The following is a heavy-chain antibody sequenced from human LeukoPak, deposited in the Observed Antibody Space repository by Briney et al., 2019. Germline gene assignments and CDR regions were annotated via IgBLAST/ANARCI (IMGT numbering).Heavy chain of an antibody. CDR2: IWYDGSNK. Sequence: GRSLRLSCAASGFTFSSYGMHWVRQAPGKGLEWVAVIWYDGSNKYYADSVKARFTISRDNSKNTLYLQMNSLRAEDTAVYYCARGGGVRGVNYFDYWGQGTLVTVSS. D-gene: IGHD3-10*02. CDR3: ARGGGVRGVNYFDY. CDR1: GFTFSSYG. V-gene: IGHV3-33*01. J-gene: IGHJ4*02.